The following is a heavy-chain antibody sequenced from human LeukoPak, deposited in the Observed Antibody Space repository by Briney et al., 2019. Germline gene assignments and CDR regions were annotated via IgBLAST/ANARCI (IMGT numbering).Heavy chain of an antibody. Sequence: GESLKISCKGSGYSFTSYWIGWVRQMPGKGREWMEIIYPGDSDTRYSPSFQGQVTISADKSISTAYLQWSSLKASDTAMYYCARLDVVVVAATPIYWFDPWGQGTLVTVSS. D-gene: IGHD2-15*01. CDR3: ARLDVVVVAATPIYWFDP. CDR1: GYSFTSYW. J-gene: IGHJ5*02. CDR2: IYPGDSDT. V-gene: IGHV5-51*01.